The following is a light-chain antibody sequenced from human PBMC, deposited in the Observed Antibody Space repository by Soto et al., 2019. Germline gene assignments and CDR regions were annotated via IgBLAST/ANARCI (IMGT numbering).Light chain of an antibody. Sequence: QSVLTQRASVSGSPGQSITISCTGTSSDVGSYNLVSWYQQHPGKAPKLMIYEGSKRPSGVSNRFSGSKSGNTASLTISGLQAEDEADYYCCSYAGSSTYVFGTGTKVA. J-gene: IGLJ1*01. CDR1: SSDVGSYNL. V-gene: IGLV2-23*01. CDR3: CSYAGSSTYV. CDR2: EGS.